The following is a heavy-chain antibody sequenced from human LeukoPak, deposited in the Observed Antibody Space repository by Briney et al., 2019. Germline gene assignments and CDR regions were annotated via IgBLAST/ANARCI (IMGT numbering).Heavy chain of an antibody. D-gene: IGHD4-17*01. CDR2: IYYSGST. V-gene: IGHV4-61*05. CDR1: GGSISSSSYY. CDR3: ATSTTGFDY. Sequence: SETLSLTCTVSGGSISSSSYYWSWIRQPPGKGLEWIGYIYYSGSTNHNPSLKSRVTISVDTSKNQFSLKLSSVTAADTAVYYCATSTTGFDYWGQGTLVTVSS. J-gene: IGHJ4*02.